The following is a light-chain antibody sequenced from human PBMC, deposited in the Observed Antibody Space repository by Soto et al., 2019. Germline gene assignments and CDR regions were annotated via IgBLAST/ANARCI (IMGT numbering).Light chain of an antibody. V-gene: IGKV1-6*01. CDR2: GAS. J-gene: IGKJ3*01. Sequence: AIQMTQSPSSLSASVGDRVTITCRASQAIRDDLGWYHQKPGKAPKSLIYGASHLHSGVPSRFSGSGYDTDFTLTISSLQPEDFATYYCLQDDSYPLTFGPGTKVDIK. CDR1: QAIRDD. CDR3: LQDDSYPLT.